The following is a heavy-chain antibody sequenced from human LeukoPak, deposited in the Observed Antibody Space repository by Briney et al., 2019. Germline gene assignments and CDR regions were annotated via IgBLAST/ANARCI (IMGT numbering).Heavy chain of an antibody. CDR3: AKDRLYSSSSGGLDY. CDR1: GFTFNSYA. Sequence: PGGSLRLSCAVSGFTFNSYAMSWVRQAPGKGLEWVSVISGSGGSTYYADSVKGRFTISRDNSKNMLYLQMNSLGAEDTAVYYCAKDRLYSSSSGGLDYWGQGTLVTVSS. D-gene: IGHD6-6*01. V-gene: IGHV3-23*01. CDR2: ISGSGGST. J-gene: IGHJ4*02.